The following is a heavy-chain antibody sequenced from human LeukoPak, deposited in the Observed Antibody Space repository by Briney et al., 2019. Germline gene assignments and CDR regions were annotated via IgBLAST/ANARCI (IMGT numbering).Heavy chain of an antibody. D-gene: IGHD5-24*01. CDR2: ISGSGGST. V-gene: IGHV3-23*01. Sequence: GGSLRLSCAASGFTFSSYGMSWVRQAPGKGLEWVSAISGSGGSTYYADSVKGRFTISRDNSKNTLYLQMNSLRAEDTALYYCAKGAGYNYGSFDYWGQGTLVTVSS. CDR3: AKGAGYNYGSFDY. CDR1: GFTFSSYG. J-gene: IGHJ4*02.